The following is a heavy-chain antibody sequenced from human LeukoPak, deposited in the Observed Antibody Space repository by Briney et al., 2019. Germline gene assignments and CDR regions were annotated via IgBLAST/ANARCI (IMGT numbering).Heavy chain of an antibody. CDR2: ISRSSSYI. V-gene: IGHV3-21*01. D-gene: IGHD2-15*01. Sequence: GGSLRLSCAASGFTFSSYSMNWVRQAPGKGLEWVSSISRSSSYIYYADSVKGRFTISRDNAKNSLYLQMNSLRAEDTAVYYCARMHCSGGSCYSVWYYFDYWGQGTLVTVSS. J-gene: IGHJ4*02. CDR1: GFTFSSYS. CDR3: ARMHCSGGSCYSVWYYFDY.